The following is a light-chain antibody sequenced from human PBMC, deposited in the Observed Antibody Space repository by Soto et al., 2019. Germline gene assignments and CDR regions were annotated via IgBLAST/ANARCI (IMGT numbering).Light chain of an antibody. CDR3: QQVNFYPHT. Sequence: IQLTQSPSSLSASVGDRVNITCRASQGSNNFLAWYQQKPGTAPKVLIYGASTLQSGVPSRFSGSGSGTDFTLTISSLQPEDFATYHCQQVNFYPHTFGQGTELQIK. CDR1: QGSNNF. J-gene: IGKJ2*01. V-gene: IGKV1-9*01. CDR2: GAS.